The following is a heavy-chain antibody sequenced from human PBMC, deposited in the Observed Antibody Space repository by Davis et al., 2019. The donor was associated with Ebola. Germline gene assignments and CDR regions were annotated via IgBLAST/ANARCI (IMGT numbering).Heavy chain of an antibody. V-gene: IGHV3-30*02. CDR1: GFTFSSYG. J-gene: IGHJ6*03. CDR2: IRYDGSNK. D-gene: IGHD6-13*01. CDR3: ARGYSSSWYWSRRYYYYMDV. Sequence: PGGSLRPSCAASGFTFSSYGMHWVRQAPGKGLEWVAFIRYDGSNKYYADSVKGRFTISRDNSKNTLYLQMNSLRAEDTAVYYCARGYSSSWYWSRRYYYYMDVWGKGTTVTVSS.